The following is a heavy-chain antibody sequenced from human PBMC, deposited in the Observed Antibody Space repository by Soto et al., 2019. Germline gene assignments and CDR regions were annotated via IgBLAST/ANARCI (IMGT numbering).Heavy chain of an antibody. V-gene: IGHV4-59*11. D-gene: IGHD6-13*01. CDR3: ARMFPRSSWYLPGVDP. Sequence: LSLTCFVSGGSISSHYWTWIRQSPGEGLEWIGYIYSSGSTNYNPSLKSRVTMSADTSKNQISLKLSSVTAADTAVYYCARMFPRSSWYLPGVDPWGQGTLVTVSS. J-gene: IGHJ5*02. CDR1: GGSISSHY. CDR2: IYSSGST.